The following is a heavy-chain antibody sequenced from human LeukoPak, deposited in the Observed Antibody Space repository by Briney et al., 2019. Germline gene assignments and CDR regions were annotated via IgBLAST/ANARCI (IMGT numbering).Heavy chain of an antibody. V-gene: IGHV1-2*02. CDR2: INPNSGGT. J-gene: IGHJ4*02. Sequence: SVKVSCKASGYTFTGYYMHWVRQAPGQGLEWMGWINPNSGGTNYAQKFQGRVTTTRDTSISTAYMELSRLRSDDTAVYYCARIPGYSSGWYEDYWGQGTLVTVSS. CDR3: ARIPGYSSGWYEDY. D-gene: IGHD6-19*01. CDR1: GYTFTGYY.